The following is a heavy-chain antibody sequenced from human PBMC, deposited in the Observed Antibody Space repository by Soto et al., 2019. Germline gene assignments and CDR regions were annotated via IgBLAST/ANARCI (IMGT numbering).Heavy chain of an antibody. V-gene: IGHV1-18*01. CDR1: GYTFTSYG. J-gene: IGHJ4*02. CDR2: ISAWNADT. D-gene: IGHD3-22*01. Sequence: QVQLVQSAAEAKKTGASVKVSCKTSGYTFTSYGVSWVRQAPGQGLEWLAWISAWNADTNYAQKIQGRVTVTTDTSTSTAYMELRSLRSDDTAVYYCARALYYHDNSANYYFDYWGQATLVTVSS. CDR3: ARALYYHDNSANYYFDY.